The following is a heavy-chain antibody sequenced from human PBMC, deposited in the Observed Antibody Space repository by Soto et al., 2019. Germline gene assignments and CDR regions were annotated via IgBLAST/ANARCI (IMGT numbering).Heavy chain of an antibody. CDR2: IYPGDSDS. J-gene: IGHJ4*02. CDR1: GYNFPIYW. CDR3: ARANVITFGGIIDPSFFDY. Sequence: PGESLKISCQGSGYNFPIYWIAWVRQMPGKGLEWMGIIYPGDSDSRYSPSFQGQVTISADKSISTAYLQWSSLKASDTALYYCARANVITFGGIIDPSFFDYWGQGTLVTSPQ. V-gene: IGHV5-51*01. D-gene: IGHD3-16*02.